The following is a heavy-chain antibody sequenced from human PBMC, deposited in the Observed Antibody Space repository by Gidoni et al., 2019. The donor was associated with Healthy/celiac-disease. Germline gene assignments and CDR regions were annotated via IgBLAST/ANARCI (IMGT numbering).Heavy chain of an antibody. D-gene: IGHD3-9*01. J-gene: IGHJ5*02. V-gene: IGHV3-53*01. Sequence: EVQLVESGGGLIPPGGSLRLSSAASVFPASSHSITWFRTAAGKGPGGVSHIYGGGSTYSADSGKGRFTISRDKSKNTLYLHMNSLRAEDTAVYYCARVGEYYDILTGYRADNWFDPWGQGTLVTVSS. CDR1: VFPASSHS. CDR3: ARVGEYYDILTGYRADNWFDP. CDR2: IYGGGST.